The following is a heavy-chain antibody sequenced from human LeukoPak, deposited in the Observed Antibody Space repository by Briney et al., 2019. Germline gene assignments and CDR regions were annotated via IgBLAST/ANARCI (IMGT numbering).Heavy chain of an antibody. Sequence: SETLSLTCTVSGGSISSYYWSWIRQPPGKGLEWIGYIYYSGSTNYNPSLKSRVTISVDTSKNQFSLKLSSVTAADTAVYYCATMRTYYYDSSGYTAFDIWGQGTMGTVSS. CDR1: GGSISSYY. J-gene: IGHJ3*02. CDR3: ATMRTYYYDSSGYTAFDI. V-gene: IGHV4-59*01. D-gene: IGHD3-22*01. CDR2: IYYSGST.